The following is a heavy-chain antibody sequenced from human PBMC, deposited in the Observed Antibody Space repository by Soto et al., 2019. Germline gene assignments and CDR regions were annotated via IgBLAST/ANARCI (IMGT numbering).Heavy chain of an antibody. CDR2: ISSSSSYI. CDR3: ARYDSSGDYWPYDDDGMDV. CDR1: GFTFSTYS. Sequence: EVQLVESGGGLVKPGGSLRLSCAASGFTFSTYSMNWVRQAPGKGLEWVSSISSSSSYIYYADSAKGRFTISRDNAKNSLYLQMNGLGAEDTAVYYCARYDSSGDYWPYDDDGMDVW. D-gene: IGHD3-22*01. V-gene: IGHV3-21*01. J-gene: IGHJ6*01.